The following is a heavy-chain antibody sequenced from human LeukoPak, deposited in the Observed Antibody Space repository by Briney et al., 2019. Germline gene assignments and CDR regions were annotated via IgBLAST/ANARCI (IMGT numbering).Heavy chain of an antibody. CDR1: GFTVSTYS. Sequence: GGSLRLSCVASGFTVSTYSMNWVRQAPGKGLEWVSYISSGSSPIYYADSLRGRFTISRDNAKNSLFLQMNSLRAEDTAVYYCAREPSGVLGLDCWGQGTLVTVSS. J-gene: IGHJ4*02. CDR3: AREPSGVLGLDC. V-gene: IGHV3-48*01. CDR2: ISSGSSPI. D-gene: IGHD3-10*01.